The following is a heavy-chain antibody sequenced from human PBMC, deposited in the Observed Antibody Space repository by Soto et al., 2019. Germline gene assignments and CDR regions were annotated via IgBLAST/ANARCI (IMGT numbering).Heavy chain of an antibody. Sequence: QVQLVQSGAEVKKPGASVKVSCKASGYTFTSYGISWVRQAPGQGLDWMGWISAYNGNTNYAQKLQGRVTMTTDTSVSTVDMELGSMSADDTAVYYCAREPNAYGSAFAGLGSVSRKDAMDFWCKETAV. CDR1: GYTFTSYG. CDR2: ISAYNGNT. J-gene: IGHJ6*03. D-gene: IGHD6-6*01. CDR3: AREPNAYGSAFAGLGSVSRKDAMDF. V-gene: IGHV1-18*01.